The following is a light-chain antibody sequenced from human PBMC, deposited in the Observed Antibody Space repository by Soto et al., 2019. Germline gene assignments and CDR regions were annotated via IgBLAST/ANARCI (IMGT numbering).Light chain of an antibody. CDR1: SSDVGGYNY. J-gene: IGLJ1*01. Sequence: QSALTQPASVSGSPGQSITISCTGTSSDVGGYNYFSWYQQHPGKAPKLMIYDVSNRPSGVSNRFSCSKSGNTASLTISGLQAEDDADYYCSSYTSSSTYVFGTGTKVTVL. V-gene: IGLV2-14*01. CDR3: SSYTSSSTYV. CDR2: DVS.